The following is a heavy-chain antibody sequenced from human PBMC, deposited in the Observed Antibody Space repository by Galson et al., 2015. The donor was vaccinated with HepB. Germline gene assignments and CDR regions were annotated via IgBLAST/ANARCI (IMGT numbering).Heavy chain of an antibody. V-gene: IGHV1-24*01. J-gene: IGHJ5*02. CDR1: GYTLTELS. CDR2: FDPEDGET. CDR3: AAVKLLSSNFFDP. Sequence: SVKVSCKVSGYTLTELSIHWVRQAPGKGLEWMGGFDPEDGETIYAQKFQGRVAMTEDTSTDMAYMELSSLRSEDTAVYYCAAVKLLSSNFFDPWGQGTLVSVSS. D-gene: IGHD4-11*01.